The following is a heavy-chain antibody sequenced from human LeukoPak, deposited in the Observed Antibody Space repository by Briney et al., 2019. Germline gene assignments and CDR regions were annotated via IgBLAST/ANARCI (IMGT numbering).Heavy chain of an antibody. V-gene: IGHV3-30*04. CDR1: GFTFSSYA. J-gene: IGHJ4*02. CDR2: ISYDGSNK. Sequence: GRSLRLPCAASGFTFSSYAMHWVRQAPGKGLEWVAVISYDGSNKYYADSVKGRFTISRDNSKNTLYLQMNSLRAEDTAVYYCARDLPAFGDLWFGELLYWGQGTPVTVSS. CDR3: ARDLPAFGDLWFGELLY. D-gene: IGHD3-10*01.